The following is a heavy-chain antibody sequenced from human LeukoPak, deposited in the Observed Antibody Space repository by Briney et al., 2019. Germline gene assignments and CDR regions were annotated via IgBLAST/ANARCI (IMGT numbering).Heavy chain of an antibody. CDR3: ASPPGTVTTLYYYYGMDV. Sequence: PGGSLRLSCAASGFTFSSYAMSWVRQAPGKGLEWVSAISGSGGSTYYADPVKGRFTISRDNSKNTLYLQMNSLRAEDTAVYYCASPPGTVTTLYYYYGMDVWGQGTTVTVSS. V-gene: IGHV3-23*01. CDR1: GFTFSSYA. D-gene: IGHD4-17*01. CDR2: ISGSGGST. J-gene: IGHJ6*02.